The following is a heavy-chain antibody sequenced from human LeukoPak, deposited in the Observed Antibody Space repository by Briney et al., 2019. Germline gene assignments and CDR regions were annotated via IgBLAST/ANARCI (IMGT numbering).Heavy chain of an antibody. Sequence: GGSLRLSCAASGFTFSSYAMSWVRQAPGEGLEWVSAISGSGGSTYYADSVKGRFTISRDNSKNTLYLQMNSLRAEDTAVYYCARAARPPYYYYGMDVWGQGTTVTVSS. CDR3: ARAARPPYYYYGMDV. CDR1: GFTFSSYA. D-gene: IGHD6-6*01. J-gene: IGHJ6*02. V-gene: IGHV3-23*01. CDR2: ISGSGGST.